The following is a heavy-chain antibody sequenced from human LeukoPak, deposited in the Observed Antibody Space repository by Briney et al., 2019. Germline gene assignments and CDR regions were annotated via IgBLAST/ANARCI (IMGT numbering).Heavy chain of an antibody. CDR3: VSFYETY. D-gene: IGHD2/OR15-2a*01. CDR1: GFTFSNYW. J-gene: IGHJ4*02. V-gene: IGHV3-74*01. CDR2: TYVDGRTT. Sequence: GGSLRLSCVASGFTFSNYWMHWVRQPPGKGLVWVSRTYVDGRTTNYADSVKGRFTISKDNAKNTVYLQMNSLRAEDTAVYYCVSFYETYWGRGTLVTVSS.